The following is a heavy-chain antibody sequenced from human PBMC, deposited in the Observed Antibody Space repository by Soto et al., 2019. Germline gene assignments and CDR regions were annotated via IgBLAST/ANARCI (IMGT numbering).Heavy chain of an antibody. CDR3: ARESGYSGYSYYYGMDF. D-gene: IGHD5-12*01. J-gene: IGHJ6*02. Sequence: EVQLVESGGGLVQPGGSLRLSCAASGFTFSSYSMNWVRQAPGKGLEWVSYISSSSSTIYYADSVKGRFTISRDNAKNSLYLQMNSLRDEDTAVYYCARESGYSGYSYYYGMDFWGQGTTVTVSS. CDR1: GFTFSSYS. CDR2: ISSSSSTI. V-gene: IGHV3-48*02.